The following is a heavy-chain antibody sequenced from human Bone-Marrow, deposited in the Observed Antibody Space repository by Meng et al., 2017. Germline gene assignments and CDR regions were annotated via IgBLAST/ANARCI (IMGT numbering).Heavy chain of an antibody. CDR2: ISSSSYI. J-gene: IGHJ4*02. V-gene: IGHV3-21*01. Sequence: GESLKISCAASGFTFSSYSMNWVRQAPGRGLEWVSSISSSSYIYYADSVKGRFTISRDNAKNSLYLQMNSLRAEDTAVYYCARAYDIPINDYWGQGTLVTVSS. CDR1: GFTFSSYS. D-gene: IGHD3-9*01. CDR3: ARAYDIPINDY.